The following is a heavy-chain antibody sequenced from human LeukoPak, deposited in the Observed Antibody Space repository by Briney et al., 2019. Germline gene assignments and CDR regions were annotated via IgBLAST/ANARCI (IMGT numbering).Heavy chain of an antibody. D-gene: IGHD4-23*01. CDR1: GGTFSNYA. J-gene: IGHJ4*02. Sequence: GASVKVSCKASGGTFSNYAINWVRQAPGQGLEWMGGIIPTFGTAHYSQKFQGRVTITAVDSMNTAYMELSSLRSDDTAVYYCARGWLAETTVVTPYNYWGQGTLVTVSS. CDR2: IIPTFGTA. V-gene: IGHV1-69*13. CDR3: ARGWLAETTVVTPYNY.